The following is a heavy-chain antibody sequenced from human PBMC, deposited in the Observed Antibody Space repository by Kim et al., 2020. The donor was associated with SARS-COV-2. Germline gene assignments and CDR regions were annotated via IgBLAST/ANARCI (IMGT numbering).Heavy chain of an antibody. D-gene: IGHD6-19*01. V-gene: IGHV1-46*01. J-gene: IGHJ4*02. CDR1: GYTFTSYY. CDR3: ARTFIAVAATVFDY. CDR2: INPSGGTT. Sequence: ASVKVSCKASGYTFTSYYMHWVRQAPGQGLEWMGMINPSGGTTSYAQKFQGRVTMTRDTSTSTLYMELSSLRSEDTAVYYCARTFIAVAATVFDYWGQGTLVTVSS.